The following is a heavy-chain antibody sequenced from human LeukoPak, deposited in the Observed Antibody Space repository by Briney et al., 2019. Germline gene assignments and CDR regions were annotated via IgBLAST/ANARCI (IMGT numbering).Heavy chain of an antibody. CDR1: GFTFSSYA. D-gene: IGHD4-17*01. CDR3: ARDYGEAFDY. V-gene: IGHV3-30-3*01. J-gene: IGHJ4*02. CDR2: ILHDGSNK. Sequence: GGSLILSCAASGFTFSSYAMSWVRQAPGKGLEWVAVILHDGSNKYYADSVKGRFTISRDNSKNTLYLQMNSLRAEDTAVYYCARDYGEAFDYWGQGTLVTVSS.